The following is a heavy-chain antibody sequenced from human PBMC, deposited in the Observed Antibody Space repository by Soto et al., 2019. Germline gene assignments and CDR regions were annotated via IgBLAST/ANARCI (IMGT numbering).Heavy chain of an antibody. CDR1: GGSFSGYY. V-gene: IGHV4-34*01. Sequence: SETLSLTCAVYGGSFSGYYWSWIRQPPGKGLEWIGEINHSGSTNYNPSLKSRVTISVDTSKNQFSLKLSSVTAADTAVYYCARGRWLEQRNWFDPWGQGTLVTVSS. J-gene: IGHJ5*02. CDR3: ARGRWLEQRNWFDP. D-gene: IGHD1-1*01. CDR2: INHSGST.